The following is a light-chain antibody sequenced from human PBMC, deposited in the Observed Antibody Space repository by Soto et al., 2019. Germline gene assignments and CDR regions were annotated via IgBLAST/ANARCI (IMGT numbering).Light chain of an antibody. V-gene: IGKV3-20*01. J-gene: IGKJ1*01. Sequence: EIVLTQSPGTLSVSPGERSTLSFRSSQSVSSDYLAWYQQKPGQAPRLLIYGASSRATGIPDRFSGSGSGTDFTLTISRLEPEDFAVYYCQQYGRSPRTFGQGTRVDIK. CDR3: QQYGRSPRT. CDR2: GAS. CDR1: QSVSSDY.